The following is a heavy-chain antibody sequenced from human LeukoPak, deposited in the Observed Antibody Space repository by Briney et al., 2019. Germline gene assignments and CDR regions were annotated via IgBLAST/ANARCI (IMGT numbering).Heavy chain of an antibody. J-gene: IGHJ4*02. Sequence: ASVKVSCKVSGSALADLTMNWVRQAPGKGLEWVGGFDPEIDESIYVQKLQGRVTMTEDISRDTAYMELSNVTSEDTAVYYCAVHSGDGLDHWGQGTLVIVSS. CDR3: AVHSGDGLDH. D-gene: IGHD7-27*01. CDR1: GSALADLT. V-gene: IGHV1-24*01. CDR2: FDPEIDES.